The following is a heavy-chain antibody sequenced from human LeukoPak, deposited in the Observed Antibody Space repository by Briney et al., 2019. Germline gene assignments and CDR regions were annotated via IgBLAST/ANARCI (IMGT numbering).Heavy chain of an antibody. CDR2: INHSGST. D-gene: IGHD6-13*01. V-gene: IGHV4-34*01. CDR1: GGSFSGYY. CDR3: ARPIAAAGRLRSANWFDP. J-gene: IGHJ5*02. Sequence: SETLSLTCAVYGGSFSGYYWSWIRQPPGKGLEWIGEINHSGSTNYNPSLKSRVTISVDTSKNQFSLKLSSVTAADTAVYYCARPIAAAGRLRSANWFDPWGQGTLVTVSS.